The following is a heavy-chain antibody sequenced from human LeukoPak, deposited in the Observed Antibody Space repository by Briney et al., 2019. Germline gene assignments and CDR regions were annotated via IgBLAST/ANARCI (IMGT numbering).Heavy chain of an antibody. V-gene: IGHV1-18*01. CDR1: GYTFTSYG. J-gene: IGHJ4*02. D-gene: IGHD3-16*02. CDR3: ARDYDYVWGSYRPLIDY. Sequence: ASVKCSCKASGYTFTSYGISWVRRAPGQGLEWMGWISAYNGNTNYAQKLPGRVTMTTDTSTSTAYMELRSLRSDDTAVYYCARDYDYVWGSYRPLIDYWGQGTLVTVSS. CDR2: ISAYNGNT.